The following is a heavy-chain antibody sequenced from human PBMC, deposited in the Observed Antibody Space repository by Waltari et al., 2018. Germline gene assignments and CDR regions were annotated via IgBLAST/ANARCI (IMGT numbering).Heavy chain of an antibody. V-gene: IGHV3-23*01. Sequence: EVQLLESGGGLVQPGGSLRLSCVASGFTFSSYSMTWVRQAPGKGREWVSTFTSGGGGTYYADSVKGRFTISRDDSKDTVYLQMDSLRADDAALYYCARDFRTTTTGDAFDVWGQGTVVTVSS. CDR3: ARDFRTTTTGDAFDV. CDR2: FTSGGGGT. D-gene: IGHD1-1*01. CDR1: GFTFSSYS. J-gene: IGHJ3*01.